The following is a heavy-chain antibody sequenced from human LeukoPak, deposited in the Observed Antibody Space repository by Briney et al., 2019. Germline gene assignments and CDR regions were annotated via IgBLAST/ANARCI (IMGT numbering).Heavy chain of an antibody. Sequence: ASVKVSCKASGYTFTGYYMHWVRQAPGQGLEWMGWISAYNGNTNYAQKLQGRVTMTTDTSTSTAYMELRSLRSDDTAVYYCARRGYFDYYYMDVWGKGTTVTVSS. D-gene: IGHD3-9*01. CDR2: ISAYNGNT. CDR1: GYTFTGYY. CDR3: ARRGYFDYYYMDV. J-gene: IGHJ6*03. V-gene: IGHV1-18*04.